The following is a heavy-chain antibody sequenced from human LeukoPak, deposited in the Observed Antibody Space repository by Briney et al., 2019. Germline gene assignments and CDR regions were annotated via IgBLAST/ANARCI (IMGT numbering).Heavy chain of an antibody. V-gene: IGHV3-53*01. J-gene: IGHJ4*02. CDR2: ITSDGST. Sequence: GGPLRLSCAASGFSVSNNYMSGVRQAPGKGLEWVSAITSDGSTYYADSVKGRFTISRDNSKNTLYLQMTYLRAEDTAVYFCAGVNFVWFLQIRGQGTLVTVSS. CDR1: GFSVSNNY. CDR3: AGVNFVWFLQI. D-gene: IGHD3-9*01.